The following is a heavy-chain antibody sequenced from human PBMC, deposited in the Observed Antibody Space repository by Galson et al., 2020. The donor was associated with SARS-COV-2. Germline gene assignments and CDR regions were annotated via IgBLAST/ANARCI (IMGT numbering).Heavy chain of an antibody. V-gene: IGHV3-43D*03. CDR2: ISWDGGST. CDR1: GFTFDDYA. Sequence: GESLKISCAASGFTFDDYAMHWVRQAPGKGLEWVSLISWDGGSTYYADSVKGRFTISRDNSKNSLYLQMNSLRAEDTALYYCAKDIRPRPSPLYYGMDVWGQGTTVTVSS. CDR3: AKDIRPRPSPLYYGMDV. D-gene: IGHD6-6*01. J-gene: IGHJ6*02.